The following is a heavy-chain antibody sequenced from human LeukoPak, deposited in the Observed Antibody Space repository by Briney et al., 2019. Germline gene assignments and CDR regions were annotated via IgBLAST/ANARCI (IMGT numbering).Heavy chain of an antibody. CDR2: IRYDGSNK. CDR1: GFTFSSYG. V-gene: IGHV3-30*02. Sequence: PGGSLRLSCAASGFTFSSYGMHWVRQAPGKGLEWVALIRYDGSNKYYADSVKGRFTISRDNSKNTLYLQMNSLRAEDTAVYYCAREEEEMATITGFDYWGQGTLVTVSS. J-gene: IGHJ4*02. CDR3: AREEEEMATITGFDY. D-gene: IGHD5-24*01.